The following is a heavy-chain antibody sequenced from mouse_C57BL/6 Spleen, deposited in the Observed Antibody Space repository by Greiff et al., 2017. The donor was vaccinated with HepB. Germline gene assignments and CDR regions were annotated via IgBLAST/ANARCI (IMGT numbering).Heavy chain of an antibody. CDR2: INPSNGGT. V-gene: IGHV1-53*01. D-gene: IGHD1-1*01. J-gene: IGHJ2*01. Sequence: QVQLKQPGTELVKPGASVKLSCKASGYTFTSYWMHWVKQRPGQGLEWIGNINPSNGGTNYNEKFKSKATPTVDKSSSTAYMQLSSLTSEDSAVYYCARSGGYGSSYVYWGQGTTLTVSS. CDR1: GYTFTSYW. CDR3: ARSGGYGSSYVY.